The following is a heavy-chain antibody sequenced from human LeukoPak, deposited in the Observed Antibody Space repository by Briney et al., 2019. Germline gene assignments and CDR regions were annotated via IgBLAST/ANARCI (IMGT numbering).Heavy chain of an antibody. CDR2: ISSSSSYI. J-gene: IGHJ4*02. Sequence: PGGSLRLSCAASGFTFSSYSMNWVRQAPGKGLEWVSSISSSSSYIYYADSVKGRFTISRDDAKNSLYLQMNSLRAEDTAVYYCAREEDEALDYWGQGTLVTVSS. D-gene: IGHD2-15*01. CDR3: AREEDEALDY. CDR1: GFTFSSYS. V-gene: IGHV3-21*01.